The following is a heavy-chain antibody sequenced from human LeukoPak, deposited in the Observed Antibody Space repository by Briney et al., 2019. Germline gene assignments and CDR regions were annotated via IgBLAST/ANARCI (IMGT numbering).Heavy chain of an antibody. CDR1: GFTFSSYG. Sequence: GGSLRLSCAASGFTFSSYGMHWVRQAPGKGLEWVAVIWYDGSHKYYADSVKGRFTISRDNSKNTLYLQMNSLRAEDTAVFYCVRDQAGGGNYFDYWGQGTLVTVSS. V-gene: IGHV3-33*01. CDR3: VRDQAGGGNYFDY. J-gene: IGHJ4*02. D-gene: IGHD3-16*01. CDR2: IWYDGSHK.